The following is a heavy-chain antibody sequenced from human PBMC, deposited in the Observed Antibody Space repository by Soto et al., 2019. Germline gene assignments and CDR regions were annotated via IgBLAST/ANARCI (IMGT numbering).Heavy chain of an antibody. J-gene: IGHJ6*02. Sequence: EVQLLESGGGLVQPGGSLRLSCAASGFTFSSYAMTWVRQAPGKGLEWVSAISGSGGTTYHADSVKGRFTISRDNSKNTLYLQMNSLRAEDAAVYYCANPPYSSSSYYYYGMHVWGQGTTVTVSS. CDR1: GFTFSSYA. CDR2: ISGSGGTT. CDR3: ANPPYSSSSYYYYGMHV. V-gene: IGHV3-23*01. D-gene: IGHD6-6*01.